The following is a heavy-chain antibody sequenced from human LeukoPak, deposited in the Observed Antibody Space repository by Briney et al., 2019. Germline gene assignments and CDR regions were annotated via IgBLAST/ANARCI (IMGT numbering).Heavy chain of an antibody. CDR3: ARAGGYYGDYGHADY. V-gene: IGHV4-30-2*01. Sequence: SETLSLTCAVSGGSISSGGYSWSWIRQPPGKGLEWIGYIYHSGSTYYNPSLKSRVTISVDRSKNQFSLKLSSVTAADTAVYYCARAGGYYGDYGHADYWGQGTLVTVSS. J-gene: IGHJ4*02. CDR1: GGSISSGGYS. D-gene: IGHD4-17*01. CDR2: IYHSGST.